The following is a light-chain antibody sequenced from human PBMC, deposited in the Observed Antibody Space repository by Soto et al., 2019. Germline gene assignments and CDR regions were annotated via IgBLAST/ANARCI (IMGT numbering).Light chain of an antibody. CDR1: SSDVGGYDY. CDR3: SSHTSGDTRV. V-gene: IGLV2-14*01. Sequence: QSVLTQPASVSGSPGQSIAISCTGTSSDVGGYDYVSWYQQHPDKAPKLIIYEVTKRPSGVSNRFSGSKSGNTASLTISGLKPDDEADYYCSSHTSGDTRVFGSGTKLTVL. J-gene: IGLJ1*01. CDR2: EVT.